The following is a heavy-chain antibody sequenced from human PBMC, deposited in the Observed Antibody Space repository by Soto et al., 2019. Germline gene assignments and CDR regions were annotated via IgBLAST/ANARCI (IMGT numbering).Heavy chain of an antibody. CDR1: GGSFSGYY. J-gene: IGHJ6*02. D-gene: IGHD2-2*01. CDR2: INHSGST. Sequence: SETLSLTCAVYGGSFSGYYWSWIRQPPGKGLEWIGEINHSGSTNYNPSLKSRVTISVDTSKNQFSLKLSSVTAADTAVYYCASRYCSSTSCYLYGMDVWGQGTTVTVSS. V-gene: IGHV4-34*01. CDR3: ASRYCSSTSCYLYGMDV.